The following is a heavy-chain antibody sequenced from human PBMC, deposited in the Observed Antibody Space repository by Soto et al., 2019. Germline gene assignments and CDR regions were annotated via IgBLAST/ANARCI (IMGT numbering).Heavy chain of an antibody. J-gene: IGHJ4*02. CDR3: ARAPFSSSSFFFDY. CDR1: GYTFTAYF. V-gene: IGHV1-46*01. CDR2: VDPSRGST. Sequence: ASVKVSCKASGYTFTAYFIHWARQAPGQGLEWIGIVDPSRGSTNYAQKFQGRVGMTWDTSTRTVYMDLSSLRSDDTAVYYCARAPFSSSSFFFDYWGPGTLVTVSS. D-gene: IGHD6-6*01.